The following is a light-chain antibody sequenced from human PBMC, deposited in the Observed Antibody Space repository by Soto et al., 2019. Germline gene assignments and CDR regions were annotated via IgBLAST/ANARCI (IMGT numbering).Light chain of an antibody. Sequence: EIVLTQSPGTPSLSPGERATLSCRASQSVYSSFLAWYQQKPGQAPRLLIYGASNRATGIPDRFSGSGPGTDFTLTISRLEPEDFAVYYCQQYGSSRTFGHGTKVDIK. CDR1: QSVYSSF. CDR2: GAS. CDR3: QQYGSSRT. V-gene: IGKV3-20*01. J-gene: IGKJ1*01.